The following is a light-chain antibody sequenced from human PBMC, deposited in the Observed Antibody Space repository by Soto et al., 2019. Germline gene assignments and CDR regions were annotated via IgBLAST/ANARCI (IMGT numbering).Light chain of an antibody. J-gene: IGLJ3*02. CDR1: SSNVGGNT. V-gene: IGLV1-44*01. CDR2: SNS. CDR3: AAWDDTVNGRL. Sequence: QSVLTQPPSASGTPGQSVTISCSGSSSNVGGNTVNWYQHLPGTAPRLLISSNSQRPSGVPDRFSASKSGTSASLTITGLQSEDDAVYYCAAWDDTVNGRLFGGGTKVTVL.